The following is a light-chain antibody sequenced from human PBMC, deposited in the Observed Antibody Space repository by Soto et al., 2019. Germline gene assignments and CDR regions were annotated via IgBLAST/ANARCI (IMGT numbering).Light chain of an antibody. V-gene: IGKV1-9*01. CDR3: QLLNSYPLT. CDR1: QGISTY. Sequence: IQLTQSPSSLSASVGDRVTITCRASQGISTYLAWYQQKPGGAPKLLIYAASTLQSGVPSRFSGSGSGTDFTLTIISLQPEDFATYYCQLLNSYPLTFGGGTEVEIK. J-gene: IGKJ4*01. CDR2: AAS.